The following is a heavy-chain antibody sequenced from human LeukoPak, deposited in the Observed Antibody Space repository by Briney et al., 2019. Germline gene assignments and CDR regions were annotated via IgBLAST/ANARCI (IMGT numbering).Heavy chain of an antibody. J-gene: IGHJ4*02. CDR2: IVVGSGNT. V-gene: IGHV1-58*02. D-gene: IGHD1-14*01. CDR1: GFTFTSSA. CDR3: AAARTFPPYFDY. Sequence: SVKVSCKASGFTFTSSAMQWVRQARGQRLEWIGWIVVGSGNTNYAQKFQERVTITRDMSTSTAYMELSSLRSEDTAVYYCAAARTFPPYFDYWGRGTLVTVSA.